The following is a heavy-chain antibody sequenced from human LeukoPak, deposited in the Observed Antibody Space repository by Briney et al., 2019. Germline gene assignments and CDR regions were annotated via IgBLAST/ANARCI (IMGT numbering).Heavy chain of an antibody. Sequence: GASVKVSCKVSGYTLTELSMHWVRQAPGKGLEWMGGFDPEDGETIYAQKFQGRVTMTEDTSTDTAYMEPSSLRSEDTAVYYCATSPPWGYCSSTSCYTFFDYWGQGTLVTVSS. CDR1: GYTLTELS. J-gene: IGHJ4*02. CDR3: ATSPPWGYCSSTSCYTFFDY. D-gene: IGHD2-2*02. CDR2: FDPEDGET. V-gene: IGHV1-24*01.